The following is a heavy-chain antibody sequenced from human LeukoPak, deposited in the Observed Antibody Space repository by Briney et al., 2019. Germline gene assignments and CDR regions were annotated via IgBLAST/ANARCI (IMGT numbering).Heavy chain of an antibody. CDR1: GGSISSYY. D-gene: IGHD6-19*01. CDR2: IYYSGST. J-gene: IGHJ4*02. V-gene: IGHV4-59*01. Sequence: SETLSLTCTVSGGSISSYYWSWIRQPPGKGLEWIGYIYYSGSTSYNPSLKSRVTISVDTSKNQISLKVRSVTAADTAVYYCARAGAVAGIDYWGQGTLVTVSS. CDR3: ARAGAVAGIDY.